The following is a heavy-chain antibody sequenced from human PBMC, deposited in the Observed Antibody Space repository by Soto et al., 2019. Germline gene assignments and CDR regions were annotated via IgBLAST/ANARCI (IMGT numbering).Heavy chain of an antibody. J-gene: IGHJ4*02. CDR3: ARDRGSYALDY. D-gene: IGHD1-26*01. V-gene: IGHV1-18*01. CDR2: ISAYNGNT. Sequence: QVQLVQSGAEVKKPGASVKVSCKASGYTFTSYGISWVRQAPGQGLEWMGWISAYNGNTNYAQKLQGRVTMTTDTSPSTASMELRSLRSDDTAVYYWARDRGSYALDYWGQGTLVTVSS. CDR1: GYTFTSYG.